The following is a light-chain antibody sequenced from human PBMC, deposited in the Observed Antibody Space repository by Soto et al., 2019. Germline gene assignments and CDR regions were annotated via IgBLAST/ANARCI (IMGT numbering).Light chain of an antibody. J-gene: IGLJ1*01. CDR2: ANN. Sequence: VLAQPPSSXATPRQRVSISWSVSRSNIGDNTVNWYQFVPGTAPKLIIYANNQRPSGVPGRFSGSKSGTSASLDISGLQSEDETDYYCASWDDSMNGYVFASGTKVPVL. CDR1: RSNIGDNT. CDR3: ASWDDSMNGYV. V-gene: IGLV1-44*01.